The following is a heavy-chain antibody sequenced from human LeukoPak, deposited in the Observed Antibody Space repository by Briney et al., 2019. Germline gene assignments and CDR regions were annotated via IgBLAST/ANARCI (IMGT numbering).Heavy chain of an antibody. CDR3: ARVKPNYYDSSAYGTFDI. CDR2: INPSGGST. J-gene: IGHJ3*02. V-gene: IGHV1-46*01. Sequence: ASVKVSCTASGYTFTSYYMHWVRQAPGQGLEWMGIINPSGGSTSYAQKFQGRVTMTRDTSTSTVYMELSSLRSEDTAVYYCARVKPNYYDSSAYGTFDIWGQGTMVTVTS. CDR1: GYTFTSYY. D-gene: IGHD3-22*01.